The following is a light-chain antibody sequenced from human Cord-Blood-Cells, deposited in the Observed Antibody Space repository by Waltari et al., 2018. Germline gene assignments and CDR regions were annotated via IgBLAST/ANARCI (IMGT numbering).Light chain of an antibody. Sequence: AIRMTQSPSSLSAPPGDRVTITCRASQGIRSYLAWYQQKPGKAHKLLIYAASTLQSGVPSRFSGSGSGTDFTLTISCLQSEDFATYYCQQYYSYPRTFGQGTKVEIK. CDR1: QGIRSY. J-gene: IGKJ1*01. V-gene: IGKV1-8*01. CDR3: QQYYSYPRT. CDR2: AAS.